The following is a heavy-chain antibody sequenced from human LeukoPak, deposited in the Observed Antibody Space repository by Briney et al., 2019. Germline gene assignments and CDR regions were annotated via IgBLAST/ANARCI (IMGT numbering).Heavy chain of an antibody. J-gene: IGHJ6*02. Sequence: PGGSLRLSCAASGFTFSSYGMHWVRQAPGKGLEWVAVISYDGSNKYYADSVKGRFTISRDNSKNTLYLQMNSLRAEDTAVYYCAKEVSRWLQLHGMDVWGQGTTVTVSS. CDR2: ISYDGSNK. CDR3: AKEVSRWLQLHGMDV. D-gene: IGHD5-12*01. V-gene: IGHV3-30*18. CDR1: GFTFSSYG.